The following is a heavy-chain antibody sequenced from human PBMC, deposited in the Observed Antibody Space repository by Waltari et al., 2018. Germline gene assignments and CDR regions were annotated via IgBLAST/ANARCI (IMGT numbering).Heavy chain of an antibody. CDR1: GYTFTSYD. CDR3: ARVPIVVVPAAIRGSYYYYGMDV. J-gene: IGHJ6*02. Sequence: QVQLVQSGAEVKKPGASVKVSCKASGYTFTSYDINWVRQATGQGLEWMGWMNPNRGNTGYAQKFQGRVTMTRNTSISTAYMELSSLRSEDTAVYYCARVPIVVVPAAIRGSYYYYGMDVWGQGTTVTVSS. V-gene: IGHV1-8*01. CDR2: MNPNRGNT. D-gene: IGHD2-2*02.